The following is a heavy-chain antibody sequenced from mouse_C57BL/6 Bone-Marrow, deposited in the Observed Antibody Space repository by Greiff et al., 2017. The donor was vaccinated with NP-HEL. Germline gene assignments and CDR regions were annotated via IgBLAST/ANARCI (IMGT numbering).Heavy chain of an antibody. CDR3: ARRITTVVATDY. CDR2: IDPSDSYT. CDR1: GYTFTSYW. V-gene: IGHV1-50*01. J-gene: IGHJ2*01. D-gene: IGHD1-1*01. Sequence: VQLQQPGAELVKPGASVKLSCKASGYTFTSYWMQWVKQRPGQGLEWIGEIDPSDSYTNYNQKFKGKATLTVDTSSSTAYMQLSSLTSEDSAVYYGARRITTVVATDYWGQGTTLTVSS.